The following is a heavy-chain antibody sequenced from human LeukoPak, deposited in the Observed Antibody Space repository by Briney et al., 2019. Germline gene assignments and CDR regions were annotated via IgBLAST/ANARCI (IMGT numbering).Heavy chain of an antibody. CDR2: IYPGDSDT. J-gene: IGHJ3*02. Sequence: GESLKISCKGSGYSFTSYWIGWVRQMPGKGLEWMGIIYPGDSDTSYSPSFQGQVTISADKSISTAYLQWSSLKASDTAMYYCARRGIAATPHDAFDIWGQGTMVTVSS. D-gene: IGHD6-13*01. CDR3: ARRGIAATPHDAFDI. CDR1: GYSFTSYW. V-gene: IGHV5-51*01.